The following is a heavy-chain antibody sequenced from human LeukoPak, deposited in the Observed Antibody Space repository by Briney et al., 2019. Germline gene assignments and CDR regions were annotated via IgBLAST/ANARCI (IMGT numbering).Heavy chain of an antibody. Sequence: TPSQTLSLTCTVSGGSISSGGNSWSWIRPPPGKGLEWFGYIYYSGSTYYNPSLKSRVTISVDTSKNQFSLKLSSVTAADTAVYYCARHEGITIFTLYFDYWGQGTLVTVSS. CDR2: IYYSGST. D-gene: IGHD3-3*01. J-gene: IGHJ4*02. V-gene: IGHV4-31*03. CDR1: GGSISSGGNS. CDR3: ARHEGITIFTLYFDY.